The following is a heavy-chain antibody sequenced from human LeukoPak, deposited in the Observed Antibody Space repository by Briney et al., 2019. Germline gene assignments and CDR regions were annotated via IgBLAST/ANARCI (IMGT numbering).Heavy chain of an antibody. J-gene: IGHJ4*02. D-gene: IGHD5-12*01. Sequence: SETLSLTCAVYGGSFSGYYWSWIRQPPGKGLEWIGEINHSGSTNYNPSLKSRVTISVDTSKNQFSLKLSSVTAADTAVYYCASGWLRDYWGQGTLVTVSS. CDR3: ASGWLRDY. V-gene: IGHV4-34*01. CDR1: GGSFSGYY. CDR2: INHSGST.